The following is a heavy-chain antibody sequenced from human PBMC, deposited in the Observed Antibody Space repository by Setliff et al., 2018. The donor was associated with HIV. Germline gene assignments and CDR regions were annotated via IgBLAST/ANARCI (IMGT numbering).Heavy chain of an antibody. D-gene: IGHD5-18*01. Sequence: PSETLSLTCTVSGGSISSGSYYWSWIRQPAGKGLEWIGRIYTSGSTNYNPSLKSRVTISVDTSKNQFSLKLSSVTAADTAVYYCARQDSYSYGYNYFDYWGQGTLVTVSS. CDR3: ARQDSYSYGYNYFDY. CDR2: IYTSGST. J-gene: IGHJ4*02. CDR1: GGSISSGSYY. V-gene: IGHV4-61*02.